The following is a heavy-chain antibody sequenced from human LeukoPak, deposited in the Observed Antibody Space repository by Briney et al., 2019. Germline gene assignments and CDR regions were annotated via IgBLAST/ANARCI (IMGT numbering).Heavy chain of an antibody. J-gene: IGHJ4*02. CDR1: GYTFTSYG. CDR2: ISAYNGNT. D-gene: IGHD3-22*01. V-gene: IGHV1-18*01. Sequence: ASVMVSCRASGYTFTSYGISWGRQTPGQGLEWMGWISAYNGNTNYAQKLQGRVTMTTDTSTSTAYMELRSLRSDDTAVYYCARAPSDYYDSSGYLDYWGQGTLVTVSS. CDR3: ARAPSDYYDSSGYLDY.